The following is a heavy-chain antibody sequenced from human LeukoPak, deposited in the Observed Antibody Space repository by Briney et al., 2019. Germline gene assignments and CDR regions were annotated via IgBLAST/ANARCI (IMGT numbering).Heavy chain of an antibody. J-gene: IGHJ6*02. CDR2: IKQDGSEK. CDR3: ARDDPYYDFWSGPVNTYYYYGMDV. Sequence: GGSLRLSCAASGFTFSSYAMSWVRQAPGKGLEWVANIKQDGSEKYYVDSVKGRFTISRDNAKNSLYLQMNSLRAEDTAVYYCARDDPYYDFWSGPVNTYYYYGMDVWGQGTTVTVSS. CDR1: GFTFSSYA. D-gene: IGHD3-3*01. V-gene: IGHV3-7*01.